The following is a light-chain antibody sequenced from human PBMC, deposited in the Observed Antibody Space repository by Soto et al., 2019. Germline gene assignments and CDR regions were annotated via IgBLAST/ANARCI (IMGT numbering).Light chain of an antibody. CDR2: EVS. V-gene: IGLV2-14*01. J-gene: IGLJ1*01. CDR1: SSDVGGYNS. Sequence: QSALTQPASVSGSPGQSITISCTGTSSDVGGYNSVSWYQQHPGKAPKLMIYEVSNRPSGVSNRFSGSKSGNTASLTISGLQAEEEAEYYCSSYTTSSTRLYVFGTGTKVTVL. CDR3: SSYTTSSTRLYV.